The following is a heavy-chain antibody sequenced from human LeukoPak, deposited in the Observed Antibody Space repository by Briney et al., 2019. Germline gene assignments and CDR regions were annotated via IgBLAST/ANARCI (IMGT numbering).Heavy chain of an antibody. V-gene: IGHV3-33*01. Sequence: GGSLRLSCAASGFTFSSYGMHWVRQAPGKGLEWVAVIWYDGSNKYYADSVKGRFTISRDNSKNTLYLQMNSLRAEDTAVYYCARDVSGEQSNWFDPWGQGTLVTVSS. CDR2: IWYDGSNK. J-gene: IGHJ5*02. CDR1: GFTFSSYG. D-gene: IGHD3-10*01. CDR3: ARDVSGEQSNWFDP.